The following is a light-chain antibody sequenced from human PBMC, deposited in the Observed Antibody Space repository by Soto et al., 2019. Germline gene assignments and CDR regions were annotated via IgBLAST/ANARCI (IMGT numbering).Light chain of an antibody. CDR2: KAS. Sequence: DVQIAQSPSTLSRSIGDRVPITCRARQPISSALAWDQQKPGKAPKLLIYKASTLKSGVPSRFSGSGSGTEFTLTIRSLHPDGVGPYYCQHYKRYSEAFGQGAKVDIK. V-gene: IGKV1-5*03. CDR1: QPISSA. CDR3: QHYKRYSEA. J-gene: IGKJ1*01.